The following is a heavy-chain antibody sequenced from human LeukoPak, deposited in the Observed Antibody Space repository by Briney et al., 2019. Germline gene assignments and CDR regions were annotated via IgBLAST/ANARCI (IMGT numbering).Heavy chain of an antibody. CDR2: INPNSGGT. D-gene: IGHD3-22*01. J-gene: IGHJ4*02. Sequence: ASVKVSCKASGYTFTGYYIHWVRQAPGQGLEWMARINPNSGGTNYSQKFQDRVTITRDTSASTAYMELSSLRSEDTAVYYCARDSHYYESSGYNQGDFDYWGQGTLVTVSS. CDR3: ARDSHYYESSGYNQGDFDY. CDR1: GYTFTGYY. V-gene: IGHV1-2*06.